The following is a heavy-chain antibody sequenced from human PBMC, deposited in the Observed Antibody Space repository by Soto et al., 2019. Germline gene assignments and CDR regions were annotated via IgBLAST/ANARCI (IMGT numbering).Heavy chain of an antibody. J-gene: IGHJ4*02. V-gene: IGHV4-30-4*08. CDR2: IYLSGFT. D-gene: IGHD3-3*01. Sequence: SETLSLTCTVSGGSITSSKHYWSWIRQHPGKGLEWIGYIYLSGFTYSNPSLKSRVTMSIDTSKNQFPLKLSSVTAADTAVYYCARGGRDDFWSGYLYHLDSWGLGTLVTVCS. CDR3: ARGGRDDFWSGYLYHLDS. CDR1: GGSITSSKHY.